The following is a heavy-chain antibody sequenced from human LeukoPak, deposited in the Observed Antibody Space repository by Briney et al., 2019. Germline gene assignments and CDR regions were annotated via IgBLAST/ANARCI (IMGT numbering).Heavy chain of an antibody. CDR3: SAGLRGYFDY. V-gene: IGHV3-30*03. CDR1: GFIFSTYG. CDR2: ISYDGSNK. D-gene: IGHD2-21*02. Sequence: GGSLRLSCAASGFIFSTYGMQWVRQAPGKGLEWVAVISYDGSNKHYTDSVKGRFTISRYNSKNTLYLQMNSLRAEDTAVYYCSAGLRGYFDYWGQGTLVTVSS. J-gene: IGHJ4*02.